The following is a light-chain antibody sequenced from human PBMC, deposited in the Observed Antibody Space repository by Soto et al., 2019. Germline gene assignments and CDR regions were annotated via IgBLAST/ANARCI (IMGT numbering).Light chain of an antibody. CDR3: CAYAATYTYV. CDR1: SSDVGAFNY. Sequence: QSALTQPRSVSGSPGQSVTISCTGTSSDVGAFNYVSWYQHHSGKAPKLIIYDVSERPSGVPDRFSGSKSGNTASLTISGLQAEDEADYYCCAYAATYTYVFGTGTKLTVL. J-gene: IGLJ1*01. V-gene: IGLV2-11*01. CDR2: DVS.